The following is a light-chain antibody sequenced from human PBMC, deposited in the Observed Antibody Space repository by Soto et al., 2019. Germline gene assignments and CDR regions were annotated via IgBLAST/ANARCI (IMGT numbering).Light chain of an antibody. Sequence: AIQLTQSPSSLSASVGDRVTITCRASQDIRGALAWYQQKPGKAPKILIYDVSTLESGVPSRFSGSSSGTDITLTISSLQPVDFVTYYCQQFNSYPITFGQGTRLEIK. CDR2: DVS. CDR3: QQFNSYPIT. CDR1: QDIRGA. V-gene: IGKV1-13*02. J-gene: IGKJ5*01.